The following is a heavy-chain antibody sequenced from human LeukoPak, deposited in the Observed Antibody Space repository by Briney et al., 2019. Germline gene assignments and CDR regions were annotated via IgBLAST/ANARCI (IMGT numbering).Heavy chain of an antibody. Sequence: GSLRLSCAASGFTFSSYTMHWVRQAPGKGLEWIGEINHSGSTNYNPSLKSRVTISVDTSKNQFSLKLSSVTAADTAVYYCARGRPGEAGFDYWGQGTLVAVSS. CDR1: GFTFSSYT. D-gene: IGHD6-13*01. CDR2: INHSGST. J-gene: IGHJ4*02. V-gene: IGHV4-34*01. CDR3: ARGRPGEAGFDY.